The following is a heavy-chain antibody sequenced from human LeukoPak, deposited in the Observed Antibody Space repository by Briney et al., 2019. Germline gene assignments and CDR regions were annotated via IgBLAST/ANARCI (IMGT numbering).Heavy chain of an antibody. CDR1: GYTFTSYD. V-gene: IGHV1-8*01. J-gene: IGHJ4*02. CDR3: ARDQEGFDY. CDR2: MNPNNGNT. Sequence: ASVKVSCKASGYTFTSYDINWVRQATGQGLEWMGWMNPNNGNTGYAQKFQGRVTVTRDTSTTIVHMELRGLRSEDTAVYYCARDQEGFDYWGQGTVVTVSS.